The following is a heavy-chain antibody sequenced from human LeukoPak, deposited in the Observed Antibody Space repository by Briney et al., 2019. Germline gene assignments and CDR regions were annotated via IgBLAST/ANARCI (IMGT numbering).Heavy chain of an antibody. J-gene: IGHJ4*02. D-gene: IGHD6-13*01. CDR3: AEGGSSWSLYYFDY. CDR2: MNPNSGNT. Sequence: ASVKVSCKASGYTFTSYDINWVRQATGQGLEWMGWMNPNSGNTGYAQKFQGRVTITADESTSTAYMELSSLRSEDTAVYYCAEGGSSWSLYYFDYWGQGTLVTVSS. CDR1: GYTFTSYD. V-gene: IGHV1-8*01.